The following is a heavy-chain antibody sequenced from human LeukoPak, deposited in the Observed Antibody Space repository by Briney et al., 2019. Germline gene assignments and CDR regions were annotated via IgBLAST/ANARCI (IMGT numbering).Heavy chain of an antibody. Sequence: PGGSLRLSCAASGFTFSSYNMNWVRQAPGKGLEWVSSISSSSTYIYYADSVKGRFTISRDNAKNSLYLQMNSLRAEDTAVYYCARVGRYCTNGVCSDWFDPWGQGTLVTVSS. J-gene: IGHJ5*02. D-gene: IGHD2-8*01. CDR2: ISSSSTYI. CDR3: ARVGRYCTNGVCSDWFDP. V-gene: IGHV3-21*01. CDR1: GFTFSSYN.